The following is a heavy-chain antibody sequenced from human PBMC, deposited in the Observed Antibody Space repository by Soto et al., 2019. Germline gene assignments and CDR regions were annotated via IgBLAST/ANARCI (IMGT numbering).Heavy chain of an antibody. V-gene: IGHV3-9*01. CDR1: GFTFDYYA. D-gene: IGHD2-15*01. CDR3: AKASRYCSGGSCYLYYYYGMDV. J-gene: IGHJ6*02. Sequence: GGSLRLSCAASGFTFDYYAMHWVRQAPGKGLEWVSGISWNSGSIGYADSVKGRFTISRDNAKNSLYLQMNSLRAEDTALYYCAKASRYCSGGSCYLYYYYGMDVWGQGTTVTVSS. CDR2: ISWNSGSI.